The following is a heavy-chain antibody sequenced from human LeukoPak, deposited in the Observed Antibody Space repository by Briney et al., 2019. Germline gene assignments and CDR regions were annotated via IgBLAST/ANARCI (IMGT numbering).Heavy chain of an antibody. CDR2: INPNSGGT. CDR1: GYTFTGYY. D-gene: IGHD1-26*01. J-gene: IGHJ4*02. CDR3: ARVPRRRVGFDY. V-gene: IGHV1-2*02. Sequence: ASVNVSCKASGYTFTGYYMHWVRQAPGQGLEWMGWINPNSGGTNYAQKFQGRVTMTRDTSISTAYMELSRLRSDDTDVYYCARVPRRRVGFDYWGQGTLVTVSS.